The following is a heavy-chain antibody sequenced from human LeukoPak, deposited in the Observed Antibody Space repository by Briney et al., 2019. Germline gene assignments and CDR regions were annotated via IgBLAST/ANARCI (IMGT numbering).Heavy chain of an antibody. D-gene: IGHD3-16*01. CDR1: GFSFSSYA. J-gene: IGHJ4*02. Sequence: PGGSLRLSCAASGFSFSSYAMTWARQAPVKGLEWVSAISGDGTRTYYADSVKGWFTISRDNSKNTLYLEMSSLRVEDTAIYYCAKWPEGAMDYFDYWGQGTLVTVSS. V-gene: IGHV3-23*01. CDR3: AKWPEGAMDYFDY. CDR2: ISGDGTRT.